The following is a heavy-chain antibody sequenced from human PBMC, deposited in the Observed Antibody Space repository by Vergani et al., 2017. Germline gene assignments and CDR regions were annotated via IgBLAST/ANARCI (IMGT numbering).Heavy chain of an antibody. Sequence: VQLVESGGGLVQPGGSLRLPWAASGFTFSSNWMSWVRQAPGKGLEWVANRKQDGSEKYYVDSGKGRFTISRDNAKNSLYLQMNSLRAEDTAVYYCARTLSTAMVPYYFDYWGQGTLVTVSS. D-gene: IGHD5-18*01. CDR1: GFTFSSNW. J-gene: IGHJ4*02. CDR2: RKQDGSEK. CDR3: ARTLSTAMVPYYFDY. V-gene: IGHV3-7*03.